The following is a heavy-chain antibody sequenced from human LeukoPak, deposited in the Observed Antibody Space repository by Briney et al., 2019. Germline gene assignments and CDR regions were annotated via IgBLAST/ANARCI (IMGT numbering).Heavy chain of an antibody. CDR1: GGTFSSYA. J-gene: IGHJ5*02. Sequence: SVKVSCKASGGTFSSYAISWVRQAPGQGLEWMGGIIPIFGTANYAQKFQGRVTITADESTSTAYMELSSLRSEDTAVYYCARGIAARPGWFDPWGQGTLVTASS. D-gene: IGHD6-6*01. CDR3: ARGIAARPGWFDP. CDR2: IIPIFGTA. V-gene: IGHV1-69*01.